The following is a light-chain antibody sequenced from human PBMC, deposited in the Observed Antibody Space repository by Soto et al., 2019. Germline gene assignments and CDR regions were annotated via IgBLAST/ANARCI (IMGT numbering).Light chain of an antibody. J-gene: IGLJ2*01. CDR3: SSYAGSKNLGV. CDR2: EVI. Sequence: QSALTQPPSASGSPGQSVTISCTGTSSDVGGYNYVSWYQQNPGKAPKLMIYEVIKRPSGVPDRFSGSKSGNTASLTVSGLQAEDEADYYCSSYAGSKNLGVFGGGTKLTVL. CDR1: SSDVGGYNY. V-gene: IGLV2-8*01.